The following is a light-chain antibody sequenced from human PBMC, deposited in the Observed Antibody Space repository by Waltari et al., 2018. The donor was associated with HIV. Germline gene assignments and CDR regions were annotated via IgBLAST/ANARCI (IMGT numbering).Light chain of an antibody. CDR2: AAS. J-gene: IGKJ1*01. V-gene: IGKV1-39*01. CDR3: QPSSSSAPAT. CDR1: QSISSY. Sequence: DLQMTQSPSSLSASVVDRVTITCRASQSISSYFNWYPQKPGKAPKLLIHAASNLEGGLLSRFRGRGCGPAFALSVSNLQPEHVATNYLQPSSSSAPATSGQGTNVEVQ.